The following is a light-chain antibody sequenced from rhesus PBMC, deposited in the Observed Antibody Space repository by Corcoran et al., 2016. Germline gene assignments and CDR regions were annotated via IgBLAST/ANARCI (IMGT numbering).Light chain of an antibody. V-gene: IGKV1-25*01. CDR2: EAS. Sequence: DIQMTHSPSSLSASVGDRVTLICRASQGITNDLAWYQQKRGESPKLLIYEASILQRGVPSRFSGSGSGTDFTFTISSLQSGDFATYYCQHYYRIPYSFGQGTKVEI. CDR1: QGITND. J-gene: IGKJ2*01. CDR3: QHYYRIPYS.